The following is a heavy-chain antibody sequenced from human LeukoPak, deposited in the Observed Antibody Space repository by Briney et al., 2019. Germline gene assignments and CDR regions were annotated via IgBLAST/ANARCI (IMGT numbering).Heavy chain of an antibody. Sequence: SETLSLTCTVSGGAIGSGAYYWSWIRQHPGKGLEWIGYIHYSESTYYNPSLKSRVTISVDTSKNQFSLKLSSVTAADTAVYYCASAYLIRDAFDIRDQGTMVTVSS. J-gene: IGHJ3*02. CDR2: IHYSEST. CDR1: GGAIGSGAYY. CDR3: ASAYLIRDAFDI. V-gene: IGHV4-31*03. D-gene: IGHD3-16*01.